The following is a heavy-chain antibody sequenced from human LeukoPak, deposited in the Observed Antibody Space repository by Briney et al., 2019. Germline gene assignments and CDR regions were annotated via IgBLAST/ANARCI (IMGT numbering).Heavy chain of an antibody. J-gene: IGHJ4*02. D-gene: IGHD4-17*01. CDR2: ISSSRSSI. Sequence: PGGSLRLSCAASGFTFSSYTMNWVRQAPGKGLEWVSSISSSRSSIYYADSMKGRFTISRDNAKNSLYLQMNSLRAEDTAVYYCARVLNDYGDYVIDYWGQGTLVTVSS. CDR1: GFTFSSYT. CDR3: ARVLNDYGDYVIDY. V-gene: IGHV3-21*01.